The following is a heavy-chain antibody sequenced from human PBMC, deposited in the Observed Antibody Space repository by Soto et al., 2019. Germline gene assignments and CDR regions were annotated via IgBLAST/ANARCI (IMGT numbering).Heavy chain of an antibody. V-gene: IGHV3-13*01. CDR1: GFTFSSYD. Sequence: EVQLVESGGGLVQPGGSLRLSCAASGFTFSSYDMHWVRQATGKGLEWVSAIGTAGDTYYPGSVKGRFTISRENAKNSLYLQMNSLRAEDTAVYSGSIMITFGGVIVFDYWGQGTLVTVSS. J-gene: IGHJ4*02. D-gene: IGHD3-16*02. CDR3: SIMITFGGVIVFDY. CDR2: IGTAGDT.